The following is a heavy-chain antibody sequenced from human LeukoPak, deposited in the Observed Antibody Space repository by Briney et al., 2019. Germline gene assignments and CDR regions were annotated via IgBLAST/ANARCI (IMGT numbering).Heavy chain of an antibody. V-gene: IGHV3-7*01. CDR2: IKQDGSEK. D-gene: IGHD3-22*01. CDR3: ASNYYDSSGYYGFNYYGMDV. J-gene: IGHJ6*02. CDR1: GFTFSSYW. Sequence: GGSLRLSCAASGFTFSSYWMSWVRQAPGKGLEWVANIKQDGSEKYYVDSVKGRFTISRDNAKNSLYLQMNSLRAEDTAVYYCASNYYDSSGYYGFNYYGMDVWGQGTTVTVSS.